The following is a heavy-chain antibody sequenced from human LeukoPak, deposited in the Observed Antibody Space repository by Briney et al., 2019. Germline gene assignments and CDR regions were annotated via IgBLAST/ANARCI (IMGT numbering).Heavy chain of an antibody. D-gene: IGHD2-15*01. CDR2: IYYSGST. Sequence: SETLSLTCTVSGGSMSSYYWSWIRQPPGKGLEWIEYIYYSGSTNYNPSLKSRVTISVDTSKNQFSLKLSSVTAADTAVYYCARDQGNCSGVSCYYWHFELWGRGTLVTVSS. CDR1: GGSMSSYY. CDR3: ARDQGNCSGVSCYYWHFEL. J-gene: IGHJ2*01. V-gene: IGHV4-59*01.